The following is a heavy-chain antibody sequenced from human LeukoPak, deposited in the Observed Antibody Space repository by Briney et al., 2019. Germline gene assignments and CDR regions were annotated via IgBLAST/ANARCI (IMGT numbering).Heavy chain of an antibody. CDR1: GFTFSSYA. J-gene: IGHJ5*02. Sequence: PGGSLRLSCAASGFTFSSYAMSWVRQAPGTGLEWVSAISGSGGSTYYADSVKGRSTISRDNSKNTLYLQMNSLRADDTAVYYCAKIDGSLGYCSSTSCYDGWFDPWGQGTLVTVSS. CDR3: AKIDGSLGYCSSTSCYDGWFDP. CDR2: ISGSGGST. D-gene: IGHD2-2*01. V-gene: IGHV3-23*01.